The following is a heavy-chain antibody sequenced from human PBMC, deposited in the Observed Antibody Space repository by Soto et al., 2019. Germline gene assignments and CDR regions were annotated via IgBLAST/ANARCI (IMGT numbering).Heavy chain of an antibody. CDR2: TYYRSQWYN. Sequence: PSQTLSLTCAISWDSVSNNSAVWNWIRQSPSRGLEWLGRTYYRSQWYNDYAVSVKSRITINPDTSKNQFSLQLNSVTPEDTAVYYCARAAEYSSSSGFDYWGQGTLVTVSS. D-gene: IGHD6-6*01. V-gene: IGHV6-1*01. CDR3: ARAAEYSSSSGFDY. J-gene: IGHJ4*02. CDR1: WDSVSNNSAV.